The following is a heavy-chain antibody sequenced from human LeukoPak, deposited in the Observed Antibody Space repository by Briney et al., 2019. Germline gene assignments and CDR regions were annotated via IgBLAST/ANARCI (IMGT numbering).Heavy chain of an antibody. CDR1: GGSISSSNW. J-gene: IGHJ3*02. D-gene: IGHD3-10*01. CDR2: IYHSGST. V-gene: IGHV4-4*02. CDR3: ARGLLWFGESYDAFDI. Sequence: SETLSLTCAVSGGSISSSNWWSWVRQPPGKGLEWIGEIYHSGSTNYNPSLKSRVTISVDKSKNQFSLKLSSVTAADTAVYYCARGLLWFGESYDAFDIWGQGTIVTVSS.